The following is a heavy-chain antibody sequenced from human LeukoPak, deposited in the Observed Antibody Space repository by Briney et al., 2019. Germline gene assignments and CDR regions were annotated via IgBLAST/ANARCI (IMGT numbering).Heavy chain of an antibody. J-gene: IGHJ6*02. CDR2: INPNSGGT. D-gene: IGHD3-3*01. CDR3: ARPKRYYDFWTPGMDV. CDR1: GYTFTGYY. Sequence: ASVKVSCKASGYTFTGYYMHWVRQAPGQGLEWMGWINPNSGGTNYAQKFQGRVTMTRDTSISTAYMELSRLRSDDTAVYHCARPKRYYDFWTPGMDVWGQGTTVTVSS. V-gene: IGHV1-2*02.